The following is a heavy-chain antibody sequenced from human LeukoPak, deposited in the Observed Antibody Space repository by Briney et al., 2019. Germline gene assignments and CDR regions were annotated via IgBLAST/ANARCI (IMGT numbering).Heavy chain of an antibody. J-gene: IGHJ6*03. V-gene: IGHV3-23*01. CDR3: ARERGYSSSYYYYYMDV. D-gene: IGHD6-13*01. Sequence: GGSLRLSCAASGFTFSTYAMSWVRQAPGKGLEWVLGVSGSGGSTYYADSVKGRFTISRDNAKNSLYLQMNSLRAEDTAVYYCARERGYSSSYYYYYMDVWGKGTTVTVSS. CDR2: VSGSGGST. CDR1: GFTFSTYA.